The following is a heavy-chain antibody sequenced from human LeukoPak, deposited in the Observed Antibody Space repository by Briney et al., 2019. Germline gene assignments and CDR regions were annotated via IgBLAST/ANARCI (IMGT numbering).Heavy chain of an antibody. D-gene: IGHD5-24*01. CDR1: GYTFSGYA. Sequence: ASVKVSCEASGYTFSGYAIHWVRQALGQRFEWMGWINAGNGHTKYSQNFQDRVTITRDSSANIVYMDVSSLTSEDTAVYYCARGIWSATRVDYYLDNWGRGTLVTVSS. V-gene: IGHV1-3*01. J-gene: IGHJ4*02. CDR2: INAGNGHT. CDR3: ARGIWSATRVDYYLDN.